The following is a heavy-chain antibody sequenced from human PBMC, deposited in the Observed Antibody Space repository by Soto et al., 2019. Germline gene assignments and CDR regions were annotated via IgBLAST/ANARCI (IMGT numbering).Heavy chain of an antibody. CDR3: ARDPWAADY. D-gene: IGHD3-16*01. CDR1: GFTVSTKY. CDR2: IYSGGST. Sequence: EVQLVESGGGLVQPGGSLRLSCAASGFTVSTKYMSWVRQAPGKGLEWVSVIYSGGSTFYADSVRGRFTISRDNSKNTVTLKMNSLRAADTAVYYCARDPWAADYWGQGTLVTVSS. V-gene: IGHV3-66*01. J-gene: IGHJ4*02.